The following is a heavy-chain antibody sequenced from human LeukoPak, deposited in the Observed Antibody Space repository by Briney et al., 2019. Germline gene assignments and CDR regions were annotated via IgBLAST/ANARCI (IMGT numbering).Heavy chain of an antibody. Sequence: ASVKVSCKASGYTFTSYAMNWVRQAPGQGLEWMGWINTNTGNPTYAQGFTGRFVFSLDTSVSTAYLQISSLKAEDTAVYYCARDPYLIAPADPTFDYWGQGTLVTVSS. CDR2: INTNTGNP. CDR1: GYTFTSYA. V-gene: IGHV7-4-1*02. D-gene: IGHD6-13*01. CDR3: ARDPYLIAPADPTFDY. J-gene: IGHJ4*02.